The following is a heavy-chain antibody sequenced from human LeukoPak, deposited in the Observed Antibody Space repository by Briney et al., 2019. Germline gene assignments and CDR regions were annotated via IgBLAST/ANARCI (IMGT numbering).Heavy chain of an antibody. CDR3: ARVGIYGDHDY. D-gene: IGHD4-17*01. Sequence: SGGSLRLSCAASGFTVSSNYMSWVRQAPGKGLEWVSVIYSGGSTFYADSVQGRFIISGDNSKNTLYLQMNTLRAEDTAVYYCARVGIYGDHDYWGQGTLVTVSS. CDR2: IYSGGST. CDR1: GFTVSSNY. J-gene: IGHJ4*02. V-gene: IGHV3-53*01.